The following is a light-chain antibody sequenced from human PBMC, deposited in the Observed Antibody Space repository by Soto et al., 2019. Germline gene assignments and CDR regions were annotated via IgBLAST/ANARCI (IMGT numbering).Light chain of an antibody. CDR3: SSYTSSSTLEV. Sequence: SVLTQPASVSGSPGQSITISCTGTSSDVGGYNYVSWYQQHPGKAPKLMIYDVSNRPSGVSNRFSGSKSGNTASLTISGLQAEDVADYYCSSYTSSSTLEVFGTG. CDR1: SSDVGGYNY. V-gene: IGLV2-14*01. J-gene: IGLJ1*01. CDR2: DVS.